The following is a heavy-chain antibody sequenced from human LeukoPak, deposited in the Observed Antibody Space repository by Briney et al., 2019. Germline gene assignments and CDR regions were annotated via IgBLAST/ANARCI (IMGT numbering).Heavy chain of an antibody. V-gene: IGHV1-2*02. Sequence: ASVKVSCKASGGTFSSYAISWVRQAPGQGLEWMGWINPNSGGTNYAQKFQGRVTMTRDTSISTAYMELSRLRSDDTAVYYCAKDSKIVGPTFRSYHYMDVWGKGTTVTVSS. CDR2: INPNSGGT. CDR3: AKDSKIVGPTFRSYHYMDV. D-gene: IGHD1-26*01. CDR1: GGTFSSYA. J-gene: IGHJ6*03.